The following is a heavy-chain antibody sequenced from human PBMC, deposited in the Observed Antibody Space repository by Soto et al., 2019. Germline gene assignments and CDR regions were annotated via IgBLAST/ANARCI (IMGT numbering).Heavy chain of an antibody. J-gene: IGHJ6*03. CDR1: GFTFSNYW. V-gene: IGHV3-7*01. CDR3: ARDSSGLRYNYYYMDV. Sequence: GGSLRLSCAASGFTFSNYWMSWVRQAPGKGLEWVANIKQDGSEKYYVDSVKGRFTISRDNAKNSLFLQMNSLRAEDTAVYYCARDSSGLRYNYYYMDVWGRGTTVTVSS. D-gene: IGHD3-22*01. CDR2: IKQDGSEK.